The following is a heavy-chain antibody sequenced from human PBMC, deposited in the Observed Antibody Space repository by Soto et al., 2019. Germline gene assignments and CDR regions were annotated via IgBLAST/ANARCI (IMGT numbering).Heavy chain of an antibody. Sequence: SETLSLTCTVSGGSISSYYWSWIRQPPGKGLEWIGYIYYSGSTNYNPSLKSRVTISVDTSKNQFSLKLSSVTAADTAVYYCARATYPHSAFDPWGQGTLVTVSS. CDR3: ARATYPHSAFDP. J-gene: IGHJ5*02. CDR1: GGSISSYY. CDR2: IYYSGST. V-gene: IGHV4-59*01. D-gene: IGHD2-15*01.